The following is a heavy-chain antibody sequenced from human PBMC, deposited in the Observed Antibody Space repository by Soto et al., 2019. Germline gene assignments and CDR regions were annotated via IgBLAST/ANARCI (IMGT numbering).Heavy chain of an antibody. CDR2: IYYGGST. J-gene: IGHJ4*02. CDR3: ASGSKITNTLAY. V-gene: IGHV4-30-4*01. D-gene: IGHD1-20*01. CDR1: GGSISSGDYY. Sequence: QVQLQESGPGLVQPSQTLSLTCAVSGGSISSGDYYWSWIRQPPGKGLEWVGYIYYGGSTSYNPSLKSRLTISVDTSKNHFSLKLSSVTAADPAVYYCASGSKITNTLAYWGQGTLVTVSS.